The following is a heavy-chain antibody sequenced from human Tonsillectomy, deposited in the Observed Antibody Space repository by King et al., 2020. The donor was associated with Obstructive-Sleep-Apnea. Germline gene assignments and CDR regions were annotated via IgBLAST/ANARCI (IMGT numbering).Heavy chain of an antibody. Sequence: VQLVESGGGVVQPGRSLRLSCAASGFTFSSYGMHWVRQAPGKGLEWVAVIWYDGSNKYYADSVKGRFTISRDNSKNTLYLQMNSLRAEDTAVYYCARERVPAYSSSWTDYFDYWGQGTLVTVSS. J-gene: IGHJ4*02. CDR1: GFTFSSYG. V-gene: IGHV3-33*01. CDR2: IWYDGSNK. D-gene: IGHD6-13*01. CDR3: ARERVPAYSSSWTDYFDY.